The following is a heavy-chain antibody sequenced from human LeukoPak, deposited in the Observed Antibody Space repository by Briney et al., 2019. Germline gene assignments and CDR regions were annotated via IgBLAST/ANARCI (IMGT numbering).Heavy chain of an antibody. CDR2: MNPNSGNT. J-gene: IGHJ6*02. Sequence: ASVKVSCKASGYTFTSYDINWVRQATGQGLEWMGWMNPNSGNTGSAQKFQGRVTMTRNTSISTAYMELSNLRSEDTAVYYCARWAYDFWSDTHLPDYYYYYGMDVWGQGTTVTVSS. V-gene: IGHV1-8*01. CDR1: GYTFTSYD. D-gene: IGHD3-3*01. CDR3: ARWAYDFWSDTHLPDYYYYYGMDV.